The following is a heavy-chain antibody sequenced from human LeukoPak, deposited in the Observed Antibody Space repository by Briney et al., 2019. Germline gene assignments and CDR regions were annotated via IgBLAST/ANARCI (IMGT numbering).Heavy chain of an antibody. D-gene: IGHD4-17*01. CDR3: AREDPQTTVPEGLAV. J-gene: IGHJ6*02. V-gene: IGHV4-59*01. CDR2: ICYRGIT. Sequence: SETLSLTCTVSGGSIGTFYWSWIRQTPGKGLEWIGYICYRGITNYNPSLKSRVTISVDTSKNQFSLKLSSVTAADTAVYYCAREDPQTTVPEGLAVWGQGTTVTVSS. CDR1: GGSIGTFY.